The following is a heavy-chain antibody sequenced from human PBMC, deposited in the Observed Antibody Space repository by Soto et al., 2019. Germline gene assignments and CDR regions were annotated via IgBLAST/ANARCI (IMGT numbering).Heavy chain of an antibody. J-gene: IGHJ4*02. D-gene: IGHD2-15*01. V-gene: IGHV3-15*07. CDR1: GFTFSNAW. CDR2: VKSKTDGGAR. CDR3: TTTNSGKAGDC. Sequence: EVQLVESGGGLVEPGGSLRLSCAASGFTFSNAWMNWVRQAPGKGLEWVGRVKSKTDGGARDYATTVKGRFTISRDDSKNTLYRQMISLKTEDTDVYYCTTTNSGKAGDCWGQGTLVTVSS.